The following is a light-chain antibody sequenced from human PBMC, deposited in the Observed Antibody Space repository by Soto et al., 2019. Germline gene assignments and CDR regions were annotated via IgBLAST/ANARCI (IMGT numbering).Light chain of an antibody. CDR1: QSISSW. CDR2: DAS. CDR3: KHYATYPYA. Sequence: IQMTQSASTLSASARERVRITLRDSQSISSWLAWYQQKPGRAPKLLIYDASNLEAGVPPRFSGRGSGTQFTLTISSLQPDDFATYSCKHYATYPYAFGKGTKVDIK. J-gene: IGKJ2*01. V-gene: IGKV1-5*01.